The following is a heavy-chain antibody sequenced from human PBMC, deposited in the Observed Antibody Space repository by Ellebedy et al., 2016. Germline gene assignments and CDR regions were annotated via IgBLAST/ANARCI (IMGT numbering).Heavy chain of an antibody. D-gene: IGHD2-2*03. V-gene: IGHV1-69*13. J-gene: IGHJ4*02. CDR1: AGTFSSYA. Sequence: SVKVSCXASAGTFSSYAISWVRQAAGQGLEWMGGIIPIFGTANYAQKFQGRVTITADESTSTAYMELSSLRSEETAVYYCARARGYLGTLFDYWGQGTLVTVSS. CDR3: ARARGYLGTLFDY. CDR2: IIPIFGTA.